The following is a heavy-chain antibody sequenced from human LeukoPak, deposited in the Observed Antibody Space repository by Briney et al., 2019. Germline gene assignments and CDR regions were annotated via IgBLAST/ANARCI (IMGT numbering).Heavy chain of an antibody. CDR1: GFTFSSYA. V-gene: IGHV3-23*01. D-gene: IGHD3-10*01. J-gene: IGHJ2*01. Sequence: AGGSLRLSCAASGFTFSSYAMSWVRQAPGKGLEWVSAISGSGGSTYYADSVKGRFTISRDNSKNTLYLQMNSLRAEDTAVYYCAKDVWFGELWWYFDLWGRGTLVTVSS. CDR2: ISGSGGST. CDR3: AKDVWFGELWWYFDL.